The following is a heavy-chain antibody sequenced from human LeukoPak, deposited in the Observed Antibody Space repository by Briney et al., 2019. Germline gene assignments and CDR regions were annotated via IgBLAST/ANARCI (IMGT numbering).Heavy chain of an antibody. D-gene: IGHD6-13*01. CDR3: AREDSSSCFDY. CDR2: IYSGGST. Sequence: GGSLRLSCAASGFTVSSNYMSWVRQAPGKGLEWVSVIYSGGSTYYADSVKGRFTISRDNSKNTLYLQMNSLRAEGTAVYYCAREDSSSCFDYWGQGTLVTVSS. J-gene: IGHJ4*02. CDR1: GFTVSSNY. V-gene: IGHV3-66*01.